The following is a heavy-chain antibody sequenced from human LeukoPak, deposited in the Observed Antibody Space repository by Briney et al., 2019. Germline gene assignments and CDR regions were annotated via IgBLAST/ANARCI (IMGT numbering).Heavy chain of an antibody. V-gene: IGHV3-7*01. CDR1: GFTFSNYW. CDR3: ARSDSGYGHLDY. J-gene: IGHJ4*02. D-gene: IGHD5-12*01. CDR2: IKEDGSEK. Sequence: PGGSLSLSCAASGFTFSNYWMSWVRQAPGKGLEWVANIKEDGSEKYYVDSVKGRFTISRDNARNSLYLQMNSLRAEDTAVYYCARSDSGYGHLDYWGQGTLVTVSS.